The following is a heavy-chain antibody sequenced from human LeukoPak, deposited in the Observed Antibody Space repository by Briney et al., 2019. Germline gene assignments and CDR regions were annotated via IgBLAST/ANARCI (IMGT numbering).Heavy chain of an antibody. D-gene: IGHD4-17*01. CDR1: GGSISSYY. CDR3: ARGHSPVTTKVSYFQH. J-gene: IGHJ1*01. Sequence: PSETLSLTCTVSGGSISSYYWSWIRQPPGKGLEWIGYIYYSGISSYNPSLKSRLTISVDTSKNQFSLKLSSVTAADTAVYYCARGHSPVTTKVSYFQHWGQGTLVTVSS. V-gene: IGHV4-59*01. CDR2: IYYSGIS.